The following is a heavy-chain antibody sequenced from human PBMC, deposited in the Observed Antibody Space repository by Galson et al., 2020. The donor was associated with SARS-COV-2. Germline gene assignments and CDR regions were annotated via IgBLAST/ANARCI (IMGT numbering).Heavy chain of an antibody. J-gene: IGHJ6*03. D-gene: IGHD2-15*01. V-gene: IGHV4-59*08. CDR1: DGSISDYY. Sequence: SETLSLTCIVSDGSISDYYWSWIRQPPGKGLEWIGYIYYSGTTYYNPSLKSRVTISVDTSKTQFSLKLSSVTAADTAVYYCARQIGGRTDYYYYMDVWGKGTTVTVSS. CDR2: IYYSGTT. CDR3: ARQIGGRTDYYYYMDV.